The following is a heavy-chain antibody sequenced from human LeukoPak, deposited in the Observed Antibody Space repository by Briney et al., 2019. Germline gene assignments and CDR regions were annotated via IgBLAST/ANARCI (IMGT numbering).Heavy chain of an antibody. V-gene: IGHV4-39*07. D-gene: IGHD3-16*01. Sequence: SETLSLTCTVSGGSISSSSYYWGWIRQPPGKGLEWIGSIYYSGSTYYNPSLKSRVTISVDTSKNQFSLKLSSVTAADTAVYYCAREGLGELTLDYWGQGTLVTVSS. CDR1: GGSISSSSYY. CDR3: AREGLGELTLDY. CDR2: IYYSGST. J-gene: IGHJ4*02.